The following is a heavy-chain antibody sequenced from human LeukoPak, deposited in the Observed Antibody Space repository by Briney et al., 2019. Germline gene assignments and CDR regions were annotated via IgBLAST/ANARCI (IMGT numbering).Heavy chain of an antibody. Sequence: PSETLSLTCAVYGGSISSYYWSWIRQPPGKGLEWIGYIYYSGSTNYNPSLKSRVTISVDTSKNQFSLKLSSVTAADTAVYYCARDSSSWFDPWGQGTLVTVSS. V-gene: IGHV4-59*01. CDR3: ARDSSSWFDP. CDR2: IYYSGST. CDR1: GGSISSYY. J-gene: IGHJ5*02. D-gene: IGHD6-13*01.